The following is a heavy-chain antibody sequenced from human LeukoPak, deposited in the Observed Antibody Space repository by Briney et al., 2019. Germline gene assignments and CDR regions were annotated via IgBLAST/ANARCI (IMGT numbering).Heavy chain of an antibody. D-gene: IGHD1-26*01. CDR3: ARVSGSSRNDY. CDR1: GGSISSGDYY. Sequence: TSQTLSLTCTVSGGSISSGDYYWSWIRQPPGKGLEWIGYIYYSGSTYYNPSLKSRVTISVDTSKNQFSLKLSSVTAADTAVYYCARVSGSSRNDYWGPGALVTVSS. J-gene: IGHJ4*02. CDR2: IYYSGST. V-gene: IGHV4-30-4*08.